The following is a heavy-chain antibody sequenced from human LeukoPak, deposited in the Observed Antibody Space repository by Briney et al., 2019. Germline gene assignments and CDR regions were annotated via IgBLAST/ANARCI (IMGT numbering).Heavy chain of an antibody. CDR1: GGTFSSYA. D-gene: IGHD1/OR15-1a*01. V-gene: IGHV1-69*05. J-gene: IGHJ5*01. Sequence: SVKVSCTASGGTFSSYAISWVRQAPGQGLEWEGGIIPIYGTANYAQKFKGRVTITTDEYTSTDYMELDSLRSEDTAMYYCSWKNAAGWFDSWGQGTLVTVSS. CDR2: IIPIYGTA. CDR3: SWKNAAGWFDS.